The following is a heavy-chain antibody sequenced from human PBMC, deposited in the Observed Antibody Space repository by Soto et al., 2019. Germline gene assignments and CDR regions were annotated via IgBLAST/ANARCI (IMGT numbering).Heavy chain of an antibody. CDR3: ARHLLALEWQLVRYYFDC. CDR2: IYYSGST. D-gene: IGHD6-6*01. V-gene: IGHV4-39*01. J-gene: IGHJ4*02. Sequence: SETLSLTCTVSGGSISSSSYYWGWIRQPPGKGLEWIGSIYYSGSTYYNPSLKSRVTISVDTSKNQFSLKLSSVTAADTAVYYCARHLLALEWQLVRYYFDCWGQGTLVTVSS. CDR1: GGSISSSSYY.